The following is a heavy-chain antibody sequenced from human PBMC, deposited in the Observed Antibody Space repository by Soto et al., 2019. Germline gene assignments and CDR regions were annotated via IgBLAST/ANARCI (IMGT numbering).Heavy chain of an antibody. Sequence: QITLKESGPTRVKPTQTLTLTCTFSGFSLSTSGVGVGWIRQPPGKALEYLAVIYWDDDKRYNPSLRSRLTATKDTSNNHISRTTATLDPPATAIFFCAHRTPGCCSSRDTGVFYHWGQGIPVTVSS. V-gene: IGHV2-5*02. D-gene: IGHD2-8*02. CDR2: IYWDDDK. CDR3: AHRTPGCCSSRDTGVFYH. J-gene: IGHJ4*02. CDR1: GFSLSTSGVG.